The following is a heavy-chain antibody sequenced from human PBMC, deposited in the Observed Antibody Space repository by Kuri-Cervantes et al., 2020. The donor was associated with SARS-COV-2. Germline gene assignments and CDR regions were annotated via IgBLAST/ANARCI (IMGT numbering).Heavy chain of an antibody. CDR2: IYHSGST. J-gene: IGHJ4*02. Sequence: SETLSLTCTVSGGSISGGDYYWSWIRQPPGKGLEWIGSIYHSGSTYYNPSLKSRVTISVDTSKNQFSLKLSSVTAADTAVYYCAGFLKGIVGGKKYYFDYWGQGTLVTVSS. V-gene: IGHV4-39*07. D-gene: IGHD3-16*01. CDR1: GGSISGGDYY. CDR3: AGFLKGIVGGKKYYFDY.